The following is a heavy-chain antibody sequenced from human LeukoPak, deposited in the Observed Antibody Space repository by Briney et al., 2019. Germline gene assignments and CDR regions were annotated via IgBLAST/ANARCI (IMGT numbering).Heavy chain of an antibody. Sequence: SETLSLTCTVSGGSISSGDYYWSWIRQPPGKGLEWIGYIYYSGSTNYNPSLESRVTISVDTSKNQFSLKLSSVIAADTAVYYCARSTGYYYDSSALFDYWGQGTLVTVSS. V-gene: IGHV4-61*08. J-gene: IGHJ4*02. CDR2: IYYSGST. CDR1: GGSISSGDYY. CDR3: ARSTGYYYDSSALFDY. D-gene: IGHD3-22*01.